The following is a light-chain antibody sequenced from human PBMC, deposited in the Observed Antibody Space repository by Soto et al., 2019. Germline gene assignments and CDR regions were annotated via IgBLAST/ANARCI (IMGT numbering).Light chain of an antibody. CDR3: QQCGGSPLFS. Sequence: EIVLTQSPATLSLSPGERATLSCRASQSVSSYLAWYQQKFGQAPRLLIYDASNRATGIPARFSGSGSATDITLTISRLQPEDSAVYYCQQCGGSPLFSFGPGTRVDI. CDR1: QSVSSY. J-gene: IGKJ3*01. V-gene: IGKV3-11*01. CDR2: DAS.